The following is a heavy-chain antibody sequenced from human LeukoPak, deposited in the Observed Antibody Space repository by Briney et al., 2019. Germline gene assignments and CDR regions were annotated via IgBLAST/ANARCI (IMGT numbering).Heavy chain of an antibody. CDR2: ISYDGSNK. Sequence: PGGSLRLSCEVSGFIVSENYMSWVRQAPGKGLEWVAVISYDGSNKYYADSVKGRFTISRDNSKNTLYLQMNSLRAEDTAVYYCAKESANDSSGYYPDYFDYWGQGTLVTVSS. CDR1: GFIVSENY. J-gene: IGHJ4*02. V-gene: IGHV3-30*18. D-gene: IGHD3-22*01. CDR3: AKESANDSSGYYPDYFDY.